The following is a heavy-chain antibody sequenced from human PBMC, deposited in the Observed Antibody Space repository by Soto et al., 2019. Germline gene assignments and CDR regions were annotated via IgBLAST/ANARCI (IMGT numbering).Heavy chain of an antibody. D-gene: IGHD4-17*01. V-gene: IGHV1-69*02. J-gene: IGHJ4*02. CDR1: GGTFSSCT. CDR2: IIPILGIA. CDR3: AAEYGANSA. Sequence: QVQLVQSGAEVKKPGSSVKVSCKASGGTFSSCTINWVRQAPGQGLEWVGRIIPILGIAKNAQKFQGRVTITADKSTSTAYMELSSLRSEDTAVYYCAAEYGANSAWGQGTLVTVSS.